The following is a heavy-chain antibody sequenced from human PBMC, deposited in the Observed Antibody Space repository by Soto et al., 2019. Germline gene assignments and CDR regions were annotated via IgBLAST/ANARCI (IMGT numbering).Heavy chain of an antibody. CDR1: GFPFTSYG. V-gene: IGHV3-30*03. J-gene: IGHJ4*02. D-gene: IGHD3-10*01. CDR3: VGGQYYFDY. Sequence: QVQLVESGGGVVQPGRSLRLSCAASGFPFTSYGMHWVREGPDKGLEWVAIISYDGSDKYYADSVKSRFTISRDNSKNPLYLQMNSLRPEDTALYYCVGGQYYFDYRGQGTLVIVSS. CDR2: ISYDGSDK.